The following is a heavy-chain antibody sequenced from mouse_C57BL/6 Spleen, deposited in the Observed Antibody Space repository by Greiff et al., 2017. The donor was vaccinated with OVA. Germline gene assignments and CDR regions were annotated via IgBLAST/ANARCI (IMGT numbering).Heavy chain of an antibody. D-gene: IGHD1-1*01. J-gene: IGHJ4*01. Sequence: DVKLVESGGGLVKPGGSLKLSCAASGFTFSSYTMSWVRQTPEKRLEWVATISGGGGNTYYPDSVKGRFTISRDNAKNTLYLQMSSLRSDDTALYYCARHTLYYYGSSPDYYAMDYWGQGTSVTVSS. CDR1: GFTFSSYT. V-gene: IGHV5-9*01. CDR2: ISGGGGNT. CDR3: ARHTLYYYGSSPDYYAMDY.